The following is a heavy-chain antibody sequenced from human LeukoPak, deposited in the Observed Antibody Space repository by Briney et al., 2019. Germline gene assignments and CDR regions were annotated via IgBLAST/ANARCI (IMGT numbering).Heavy chain of an antibody. Sequence: GRSLRLSCAASGFTFNYYGMHWVRQAPGKGLEWVALIWYDGSNKYYADSVKGRFTISRDNSKNTLYLQMNSLRAEDTAVYYCAKDLYDFWSGYTFDYWGQGTLVTVSS. CDR3: AKDLYDFWSGYTFDY. CDR2: IWYDGSNK. V-gene: IGHV3-33*06. D-gene: IGHD3-3*01. J-gene: IGHJ4*02. CDR1: GFTFNYYG.